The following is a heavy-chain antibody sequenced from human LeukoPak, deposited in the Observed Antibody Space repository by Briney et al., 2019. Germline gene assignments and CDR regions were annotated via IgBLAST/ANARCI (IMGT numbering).Heavy chain of an antibody. J-gene: IGHJ6*03. D-gene: IGHD6-13*01. CDR2: TRNKANSYTT. Sequence: GGSLRLSCAASGFTFSDHYMDWVRQAPGKGLEWVGRTRNKANSYTTEYAASVKGRFTISRDDSKNSLYLQMNSLKTEDTAVYYCARSTYSSSWPKPNYYYYCMDVWGKGTTVTVSS. CDR1: GFTFSDHY. CDR3: ARSTYSSSWPKPNYYYYCMDV. V-gene: IGHV3-72*01.